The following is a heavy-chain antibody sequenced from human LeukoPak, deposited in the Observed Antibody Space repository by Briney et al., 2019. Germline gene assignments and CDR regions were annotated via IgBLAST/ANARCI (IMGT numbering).Heavy chain of an antibody. Sequence: SETLSLACAVSVGSISSGNWWSWVRQSPGKGLEWIGSIYYRGSTYYNPSLKSRVTISVDTSKNQFSLKLSSVTAADTAVYYCARNYYDSSGSPAEFDYWGQGTLVTVSS. CDR1: VGSISSGNW. V-gene: IGHV4-39*01. D-gene: IGHD3-22*01. CDR3: ARNYYDSSGSPAEFDY. CDR2: IYYRGST. J-gene: IGHJ4*02.